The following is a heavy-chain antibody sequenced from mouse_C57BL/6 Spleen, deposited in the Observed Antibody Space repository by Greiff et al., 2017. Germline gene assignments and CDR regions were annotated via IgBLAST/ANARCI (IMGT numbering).Heavy chain of an antibody. D-gene: IGHD4-1*02. CDR1: GYAFSSSW. Sequence: QVQLQQSGPELVKPGASVKISCKASGYAFSSSWMNWVKQRPGKGLEWIGRIYPGDGDTNYNGKFKGKATLTADKSSSTAYLQLSSLTSEDSAVYFCARSSQLAWFAYWGQGTLVTVSA. CDR3: ARSSQLAWFAY. J-gene: IGHJ3*01. V-gene: IGHV1-82*01. CDR2: IYPGDGDT.